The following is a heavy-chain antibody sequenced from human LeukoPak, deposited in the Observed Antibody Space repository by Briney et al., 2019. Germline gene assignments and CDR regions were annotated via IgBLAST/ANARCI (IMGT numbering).Heavy chain of an antibody. V-gene: IGHV4-59*08. CDR3: ATLTLTGGWYSSSLDY. J-gene: IGHJ4*02. CDR1: GGSISSYY. CDR2: IYYSGST. D-gene: IGHD6-13*01. Sequence: PSETLSLTCTVSGGSISSYYWSWIRQPPGKGLEWIGYIYYSGSTNYNPSLKSRVTISVDTSKNQFSLKLSSVTAADTAVYYCATLTLTGGWYSSSLDYWGQGTLVTVSS.